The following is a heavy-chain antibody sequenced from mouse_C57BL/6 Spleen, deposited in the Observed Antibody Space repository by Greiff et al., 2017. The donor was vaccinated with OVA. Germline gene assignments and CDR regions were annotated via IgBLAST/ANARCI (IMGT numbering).Heavy chain of an antibody. CDR1: GYAFSSSW. D-gene: IGHD2-3*01. Sequence: VQLQQSGPELVKPGASVKISCKASGYAFSSSWMNWVKQRPGKGLEWIGRIYPGDGDTNYNGKFKGKATLTADKSSSTAYMQLSSLTSEDSAVYFCARSYDGYLWYFDVWGTGTTGTVSS. V-gene: IGHV1-82*01. CDR3: ARSYDGYLWYFDV. J-gene: IGHJ1*03. CDR2: IYPGDGDT.